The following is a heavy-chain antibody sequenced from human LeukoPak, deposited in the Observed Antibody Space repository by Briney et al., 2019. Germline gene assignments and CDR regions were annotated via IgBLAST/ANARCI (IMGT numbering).Heavy chain of an antibody. CDR1: GGALSGHY. V-gene: IGHV4-59*11. D-gene: IGHD3-22*01. Sequence: PSETLSLTCTVSGGALSGHYWSWIRQPPGKRLEWIGYVSYTGRTKYNPSLQSRVTISIDTSKSQCSLKLTSVTSPDTAVYSCARLLDNDISGDPDTFDVWGQGTTVIVSS. CDR2: VSYTGRT. CDR3: ARLLDNDISGDPDTFDV. J-gene: IGHJ3*01.